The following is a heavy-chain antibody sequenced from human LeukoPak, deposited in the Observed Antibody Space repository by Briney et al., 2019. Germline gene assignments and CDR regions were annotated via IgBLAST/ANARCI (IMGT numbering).Heavy chain of an antibody. J-gene: IGHJ4*02. D-gene: IGHD6-19*01. CDR2: INHSGST. Sequence: PSETLSLTCTVSGASITSTSYYWGWIRQPPGKGLEWIGEINHSGSTNYNPSLKSRVTISVDTSKNQFSLKLSSVTAADTAVYYCARGSSGWYPATLDYWGQGTLVTVSS. V-gene: IGHV4-39*07. CDR3: ARGSSGWYPATLDY. CDR1: GASITSTSYY.